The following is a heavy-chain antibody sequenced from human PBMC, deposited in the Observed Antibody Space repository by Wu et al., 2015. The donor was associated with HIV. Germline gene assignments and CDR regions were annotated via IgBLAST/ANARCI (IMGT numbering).Heavy chain of an antibody. CDR2: IIPIFGTT. D-gene: IGHD2-15*01. CDR1: GDTLSTYA. CDR3: ARNVVGSIGGGYTYYGMDV. Sequence: QVQLVQSGAEVKKPGSSVKVSCEASGDTLSTYAVSWVRQAPGQGLEWMGRIIPIFGTTDYAQSFQGRLTITAGESTNTVYMELSSLRPDDTAVYYCARNVVGSIGGGYTYYGMDVWGQGTTVTVSS. V-gene: IGHV1-69*13. J-gene: IGHJ6*02.